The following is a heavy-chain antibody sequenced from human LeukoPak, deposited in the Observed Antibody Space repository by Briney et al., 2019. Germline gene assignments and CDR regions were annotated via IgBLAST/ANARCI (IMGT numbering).Heavy chain of an antibody. CDR2: MSATGSDI. CDR1: GSTFRSYG. J-gene: IGHJ2*01. CDR3: AKDLVTWASGNWYFDL. Sequence: GGSLRLSCAASGSTFRSYGMSWVRQAPGKGLQWVSTMSATGSDIHHADSVKGRFTISRDNSKNTLYLQMNSLRAEDTAVYYCAKDLVTWASGNWYFDLWGRGTLVTVSS. D-gene: IGHD2-21*02. V-gene: IGHV3-23*01.